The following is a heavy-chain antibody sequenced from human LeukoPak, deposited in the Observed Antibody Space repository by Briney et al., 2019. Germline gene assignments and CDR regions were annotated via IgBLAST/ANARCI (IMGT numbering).Heavy chain of an antibody. Sequence: ALVKVSCKASGYTFTSYGISWVRQAPGQGLEWMGWISAYNGNTNYAQKLQGRVTMTTDTSTSTAYMELRSLRSDDTAVYYCASLDSSSWYSPAFDIWGQGTMVTVSS. CDR1: GYTFTSYG. CDR2: ISAYNGNT. J-gene: IGHJ3*02. V-gene: IGHV1-18*01. D-gene: IGHD6-13*01. CDR3: ASLDSSSWYSPAFDI.